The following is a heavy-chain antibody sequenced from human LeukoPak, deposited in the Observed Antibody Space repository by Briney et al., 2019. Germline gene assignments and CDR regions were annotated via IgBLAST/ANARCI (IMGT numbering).Heavy chain of an antibody. CDR2: ISAVGTK. J-gene: IGHJ4*02. CDR3: AKDLGYSSSPDY. V-gene: IGHV3-43*02. Sequence: GGSLRLACAASGFKFDDYAMHWVRHAPGNGLEWVSLISAVGTKYYADFVKGRFAISRDNSKNSLYLQMNSLRTDDTALYYCAKDLGYSSSPDYWGQGTLVTVSS. D-gene: IGHD2-2*01. CDR1: GFKFDDYA.